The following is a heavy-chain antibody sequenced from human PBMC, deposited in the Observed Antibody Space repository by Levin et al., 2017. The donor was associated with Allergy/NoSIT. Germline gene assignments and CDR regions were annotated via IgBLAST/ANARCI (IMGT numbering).Heavy chain of an antibody. V-gene: IGHV3-9*01. J-gene: IGHJ6*02. CDR1: GFTFDDYA. CDR2: ISWNSGSI. Sequence: SCAASGFTFDDYAMHWVRQAPGKGLEWVSGISWNSGSIGYADSVKGRFTISRDNAKNSLYLQMNSLRAEDTALYYCAKDLTDYYGMDVWGQGTTVTVSS. CDR3: AKDLTDYYGMDV.